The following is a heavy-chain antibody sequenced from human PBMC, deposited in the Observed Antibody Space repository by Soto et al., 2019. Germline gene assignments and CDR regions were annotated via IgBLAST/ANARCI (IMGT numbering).Heavy chain of an antibody. CDR2: VNHRGST. Sequence: PSETLSLTCAVYGGSLSGYYWSWIRQPPGKGLEWIGEVNHRGSTNYNPSLKSRVTISVDTSKNQFSLNLSSVTAADTAVYFCARGDIWSGYWLWGQGTLVTVSS. D-gene: IGHD3-3*01. V-gene: IGHV4-34*01. CDR3: ARGDIWSGYWL. J-gene: IGHJ4*02. CDR1: GGSLSGYY.